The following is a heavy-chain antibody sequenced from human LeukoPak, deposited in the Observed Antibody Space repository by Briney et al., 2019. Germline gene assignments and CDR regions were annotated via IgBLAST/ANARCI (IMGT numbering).Heavy chain of an antibody. Sequence: GGSLRLSCAASGFTFSSYAMSGVRQAPGKGLEWVSAISGSGGSTDYADSVKGRFTISRDNSKNTLYLQMNSLRAEDTAVYYCAKPPPVAGIYYFDYWGQGTLVTVSS. J-gene: IGHJ4*02. D-gene: IGHD6-19*01. CDR2: ISGSGGST. CDR3: AKPPPVAGIYYFDY. V-gene: IGHV3-23*01. CDR1: GFTFSSYA.